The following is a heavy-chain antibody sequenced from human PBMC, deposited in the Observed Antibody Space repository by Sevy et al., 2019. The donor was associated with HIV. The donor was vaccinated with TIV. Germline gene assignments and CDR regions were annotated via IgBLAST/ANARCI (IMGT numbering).Heavy chain of an antibody. CDR2: ISGSGVTT. D-gene: IGHD3-3*01. J-gene: IGHJ4*02. Sequence: GGSLRLSCAASGFTFIDYALNWVRQAPGKGLEWVSSISGSGVTTYFADSVKGRFTISRDNSKNTLFLQMDSLRGEDTAVYFCVKGDDFWSAHYQGYFDFWGQGTLVTVSS. V-gene: IGHV3-23*01. CDR1: GFTFIDYA. CDR3: VKGDDFWSAHYQGYFDF.